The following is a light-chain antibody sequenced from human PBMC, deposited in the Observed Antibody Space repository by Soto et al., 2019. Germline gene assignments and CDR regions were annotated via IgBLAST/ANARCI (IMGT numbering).Light chain of an antibody. V-gene: IGKV3-15*01. CDR1: QSVSIN. CDR3: QQYDNWPPIT. J-gene: IGKJ5*01. Sequence: ETVLTQSPGTLSLSPGERATLSCRASQSVSINLAWYQQKSGQAPRLLIYGASTRATGIPARFSGSGSGTEFTLTISSLQSEDFAVYYCQQYDNWPPITFGQGTRLEI. CDR2: GAS.